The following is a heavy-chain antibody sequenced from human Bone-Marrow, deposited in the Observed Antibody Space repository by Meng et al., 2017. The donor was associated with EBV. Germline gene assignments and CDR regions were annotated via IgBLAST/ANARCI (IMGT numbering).Heavy chain of an antibody. D-gene: IGHD3-10*01. CDR2: INPTAGDT. Sequence: QVQLVQSGAEVRKPGASVKVSCTTPGYAFPAYYIHWLRLAPGQGLEWMGQINPTAGDTLYRERFRGRVAVTRDTSINTAYMELNSLRSDDTAVYFCARGPQMVRGVAWGWFDPRGQGTLVTVS. J-gene: IGHJ5*02. CDR1: GYAFPAYY. CDR3: ARGPQMVRGVAWGWFDP. V-gene: IGHV1-2*06.